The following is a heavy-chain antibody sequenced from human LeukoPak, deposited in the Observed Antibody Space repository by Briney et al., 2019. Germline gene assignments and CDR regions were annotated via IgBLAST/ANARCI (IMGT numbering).Heavy chain of an antibody. CDR3: ARDQGSGWSLDY. V-gene: IGHV1-2*04. D-gene: IGHD6-19*01. CDR2: INPNSGGT. J-gene: IGHJ4*02. CDR1: GYTFTGYY. Sequence: ASVKVSCKASGYTFTGYYMHWARQAPGQGLEWMGWINPNSGGTNYAQKFQGWVTMTRDTSISTAYMELSRLRSDDTAVYYCARDQGSGWSLDYWGQGTLVTVSS.